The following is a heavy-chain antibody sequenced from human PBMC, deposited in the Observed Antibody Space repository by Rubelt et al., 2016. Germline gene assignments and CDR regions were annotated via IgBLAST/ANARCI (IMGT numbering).Heavy chain of an antibody. V-gene: IGHV4-4*02. D-gene: IGHD1/OR15-1a*01. Sequence: QVHLQESGPGLVKPSGTFSLTCAVSNGSISNSGWWSWVRQPPGKGLEWIGEIYHSGMTNYNASLEYRVIMSIDKSKNNLSLKFNSVTAAETAVYYCAHEQTDGGFDSWGQGTLVTVSS. J-gene: IGHJ4*02. CDR3: AHEQTDGGFDS. CDR1: NGSISNSGW. CDR2: IYHSGMT.